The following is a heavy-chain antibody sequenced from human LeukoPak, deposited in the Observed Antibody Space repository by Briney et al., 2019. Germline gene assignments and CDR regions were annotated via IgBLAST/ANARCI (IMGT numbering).Heavy chain of an antibody. CDR3: ARGPFQQWLVHY. Sequence: SVKVSCKASGGTFSSYAISWVRQAPGQGIEWMGRIIPIFGTANYAQKFQGRVTITTDESTSTAYMELSSLRSEDTAVYYCARGPFQQWLVHYWGQGTLVTVSS. CDR2: IIPIFGTA. CDR1: GGTFSSYA. J-gene: IGHJ4*02. D-gene: IGHD6-19*01. V-gene: IGHV1-69*05.